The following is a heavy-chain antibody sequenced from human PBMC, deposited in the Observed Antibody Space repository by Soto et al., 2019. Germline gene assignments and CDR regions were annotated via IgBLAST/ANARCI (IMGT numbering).Heavy chain of an antibody. CDR1: GFTFISYW. CDR2: IKQDGSEK. J-gene: IGHJ3*02. CDR3: ARGAGAFDI. Sequence: PGGSLRLSCAASGFTFISYWMSWVRQAPGKGPEWVANIKQDGSEKYYVDSVKGRFTISRDNAKNSLYLQMNSLRAEDTAVYYCARGAGAFDIWGQGTMVTVSS. V-gene: IGHV3-7*01.